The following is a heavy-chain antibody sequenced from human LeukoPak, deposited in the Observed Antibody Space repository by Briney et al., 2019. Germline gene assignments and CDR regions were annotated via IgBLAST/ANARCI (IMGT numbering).Heavy chain of an antibody. J-gene: IGHJ2*01. CDR2: INGGSGTT. CDR1: GFTFSSYA. D-gene: IGHD2-21*01. CDR3: ARGDWRWYFDL. Sequence: EASVNVSCKASGFTFSSYAFHWVRQAPGQSLEWMGCINGGSGTTRFSERFQGRVSITRDASATTAYMDLSSLTSEDTAVYFCARGDWRWYFDLWGRGTLVTVSS. V-gene: IGHV1-3*01.